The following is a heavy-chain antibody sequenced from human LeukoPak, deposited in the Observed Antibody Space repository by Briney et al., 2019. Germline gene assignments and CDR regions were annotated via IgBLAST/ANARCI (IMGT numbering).Heavy chain of an antibody. CDR2: IWFDGSNE. CDR1: GFTFRSYA. D-gene: IGHD6-19*01. CDR3: ARDQYSSGWSHPGDY. V-gene: IGHV3-33*01. Sequence: PGGSLRLSCVASGFTFRSYAMHWVRQAPGKGLEWVAVIWFDGSNEHYADSMKGRVTIPRDNSKNTLYLQMYTLRAEDTAVYYCARDQYSSGWSHPGDYWGQGTLVTVSS. J-gene: IGHJ4*02.